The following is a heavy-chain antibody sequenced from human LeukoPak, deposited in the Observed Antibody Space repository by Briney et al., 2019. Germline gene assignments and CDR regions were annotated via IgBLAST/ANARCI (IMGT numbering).Heavy chain of an antibody. CDR1: GFTFSSYA. V-gene: IGHV3-23*01. J-gene: IGHJ3*02. D-gene: IGHD3-16*01. CDR2: ISGSGGST. CDR3: AKNQYVSGQADAFNI. Sequence: GGSLRLSCAASGFTFSSYAMSWVRQAPGKGLEWVSAISGSGGSTYYADSVKGRFTISRDNSKNTLYLQMNSLRAEDTAVYYFAKNQYVSGQADAFNIWGQGTMVTVSS.